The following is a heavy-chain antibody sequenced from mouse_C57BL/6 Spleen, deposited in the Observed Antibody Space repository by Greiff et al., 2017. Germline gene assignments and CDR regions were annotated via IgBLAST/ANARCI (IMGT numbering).Heavy chain of an antibody. D-gene: IGHD1-1*01. CDR3: AHYYYGSSPRYWYFDV. CDR1: GFTFSDYG. CDR2: ISSGSSTI. J-gene: IGHJ1*03. V-gene: IGHV5-17*01. Sequence: EVKLMESGGGLVKPGGSLKLSCAASGFTFSDYGMHWVRQAPEKGLEWVAYISSGSSTIYYADTVKGRFTISRDNAKNTLFLQMTSLRSEDTAMYYCAHYYYGSSPRYWYFDVWGTGTTVTVSS.